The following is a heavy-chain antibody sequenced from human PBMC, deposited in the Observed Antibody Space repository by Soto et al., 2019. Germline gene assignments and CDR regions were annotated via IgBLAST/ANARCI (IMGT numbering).Heavy chain of an antibody. Sequence: SQTLSLTCAISGDSVSSNSAAWNWIRQSPSRGLEWLGRTYYRSKWYNDYAVSVKSRITINPDTSKNQFSLQLNSVTPEDTAVYYCARWGHSSGSDEGYYYYYGVDVWGQGTTVTVSS. CDR1: GDSVSSNSAA. CDR3: ARWGHSSGSDEGYYYYYGVDV. D-gene: IGHD6-19*01. CDR2: TYYRSKWYN. V-gene: IGHV6-1*01. J-gene: IGHJ6*02.